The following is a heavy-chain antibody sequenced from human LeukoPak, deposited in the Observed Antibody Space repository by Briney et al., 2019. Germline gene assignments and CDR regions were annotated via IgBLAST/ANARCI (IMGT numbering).Heavy chain of an antibody. V-gene: IGHV1-46*01. CDR3: ARVGELRYFDWLFDY. D-gene: IGHD3-9*01. CDR2: INPSGGST. J-gene: IGHJ4*02. CDR1: GYTFTSYF. Sequence: ASVKVSCKASGYTFTSYFMHWVRQAPGQGLEWMGIINPSGGSTSYAQKFQGRVTMTRDTSTSTVYMELSSLRSEDTAVYYCARVGELRYFDWLFDYWGQGTLVTVSS.